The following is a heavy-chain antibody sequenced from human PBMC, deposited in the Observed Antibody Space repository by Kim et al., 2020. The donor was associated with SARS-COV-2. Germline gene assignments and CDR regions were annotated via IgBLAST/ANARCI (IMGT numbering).Heavy chain of an antibody. CDR3: AKVVPPPEWELLLAYYGMDV. CDR1: GFTFSSYA. V-gene: IGHV3-23*01. J-gene: IGHJ6*02. CDR2: ISGSGGST. D-gene: IGHD1-26*01. Sequence: GGSLRLSCAASGFTFSSYAMSWVRQAPGKGLEWVSAISGSGGSTYYADSVKGRFTISRDNSKNTLYLQMNSLRAEDTAVYYCAKVVPPPEWELLLAYYGMDVWGQGTTVTVSS.